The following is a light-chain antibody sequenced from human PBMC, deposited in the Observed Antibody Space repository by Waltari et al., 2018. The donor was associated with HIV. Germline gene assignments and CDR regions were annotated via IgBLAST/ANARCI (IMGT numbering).Light chain of an antibody. CDR2: DVS. V-gene: IGLV2-14*03. J-gene: IGLJ1*01. CDR1: SSDVGGYNY. Sequence: QSALTQPASVSGSPGQSITISCTGTSSDVGGYNYVSWYQQHPGKAPKLMIYDVSNRPSGVSNRFSGSTSGNTASLTISGLQAEDEADYYCSSYTSSSTLRVFGTGTKVTVL. CDR3: SSYTSSSTLRV.